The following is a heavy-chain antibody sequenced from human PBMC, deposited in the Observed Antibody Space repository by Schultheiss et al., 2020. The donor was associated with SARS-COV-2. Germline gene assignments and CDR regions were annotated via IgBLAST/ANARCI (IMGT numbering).Heavy chain of an antibody. V-gene: IGHV3-66*02. D-gene: IGHD2-15*01. CDR3: ARGPSCSGGSCYSNWFDP. J-gene: IGHJ5*02. CDR1: GFTVSSNY. CDR2: IYSGGST. Sequence: ESLKISCAASGFTVSSNYMSWVRQAPGKGLEWVSVIYSGGSTYYADSVKGRFTISRDNSKNTLYLQMNSLRAEDTAVYYCARGPSCSGGSCYSNWFDPWGQGTLVTVSS.